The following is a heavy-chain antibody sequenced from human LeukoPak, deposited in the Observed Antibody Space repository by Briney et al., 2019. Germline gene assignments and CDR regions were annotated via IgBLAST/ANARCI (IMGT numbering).Heavy chain of an antibody. D-gene: IGHD2-2*01. CDR2: IYTSGST. J-gene: IGHJ6*03. CDR3: ATHQPRYCSSTSCYGYYYMDV. Sequence: KPSETLSLTCTVSGGSISSYYWSWIRQPPGKGLEWIGYIYTSGSTNYNPSLKSRVTISVDTSKNQFSLKLSSVTAADTAVYYCATHQPRYCSSTSCYGYYYMDVWGKGTTVTVSS. CDR1: GGSISSYY. V-gene: IGHV4-4*09.